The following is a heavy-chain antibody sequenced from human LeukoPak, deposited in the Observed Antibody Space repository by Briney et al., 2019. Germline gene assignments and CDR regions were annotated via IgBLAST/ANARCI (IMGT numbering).Heavy chain of an antibody. V-gene: IGHV4-34*01. CDR2: INHSGST. CDR1: GGSFSGYY. Sequence: PSETLSLTCAVYGGSFSGYYWSWIRQPPGKGLEWIGEINHSGSTNYNPSLKSRVTISVDTSKNQFSLKLSSVTAADTAVYYCARRDGDCYFVGCYFDYWGQGTLVTVSS. D-gene: IGHD2-21*02. J-gene: IGHJ4*02. CDR3: ARRDGDCYFVGCYFDY.